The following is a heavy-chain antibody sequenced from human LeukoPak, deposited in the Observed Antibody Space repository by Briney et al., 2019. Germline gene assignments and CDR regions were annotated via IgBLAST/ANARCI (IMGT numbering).Heavy chain of an antibody. V-gene: IGHV1-8*01. CDR3: ARVGDYGWFAP. CDR2: MNTKRGNT. Sequence: GASVTVSCKASGYTFTSYDINWVRQAPGQGVEWRGWMNTKRGNTVYAQKFQGRVTMTRNTSISTAYMELSSLRSEDPAVYYCARVGDYGWFAPWGQGTLVTVSS. D-gene: IGHD4-17*01. J-gene: IGHJ5*02. CDR1: GYTFTSYD.